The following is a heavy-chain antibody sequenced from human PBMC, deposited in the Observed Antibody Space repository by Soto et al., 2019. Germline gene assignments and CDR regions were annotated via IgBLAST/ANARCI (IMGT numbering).Heavy chain of an antibody. J-gene: IGHJ4*02. Sequence: PSETLSLTCSVSGFAISRGYYWSWVRQPPGKGLEWIGSTYPSVSSYHNPSLATRLRLSIDTSKNQFTLNLTSVMAADTALYFCAREKVVTTFFDNWGQGIQVTVSS. D-gene: IGHD2-15*01. CDR1: GFAISRGYY. CDR2: TYPSVSS. V-gene: IGHV4-38-2*02. CDR3: AREKVVTTFFDN.